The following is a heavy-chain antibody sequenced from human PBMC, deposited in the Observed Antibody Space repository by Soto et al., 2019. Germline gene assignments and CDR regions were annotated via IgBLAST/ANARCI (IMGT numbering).Heavy chain of an antibody. CDR3: ARAKVVVVAASFDY. CDR1: GFTFSSYG. Sequence: QVQLVESGGGVVQPGRSLRLSCAASGFTFSSYGMHWVRQAPGKGLEWVAVIWYDGSNKYYADSVKGRFTISRDNSKNTLYLQMNSLRAEDTAVYYCARAKVVVVAASFDYWGQGTLVTVSS. J-gene: IGHJ4*02. D-gene: IGHD2-15*01. V-gene: IGHV3-33*01. CDR2: IWYDGSNK.